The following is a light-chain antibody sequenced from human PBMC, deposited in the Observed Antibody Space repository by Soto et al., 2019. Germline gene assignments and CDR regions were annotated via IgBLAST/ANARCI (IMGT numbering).Light chain of an antibody. V-gene: IGLV1-51*01. CDR3: GTWDTILRARV. J-gene: IGLJ2*01. Sequence: QSVLTQPPSVSADPGQKVTISCSGSTSNIGKNYVGWYRQVPGTAPELVIFDFNKRPSGIPDRFSASKSGTSAALVITGLQAGDEAVYYCGTWDTILRARVFGGGTKLTVL. CDR1: TSNIGKNY. CDR2: DFN.